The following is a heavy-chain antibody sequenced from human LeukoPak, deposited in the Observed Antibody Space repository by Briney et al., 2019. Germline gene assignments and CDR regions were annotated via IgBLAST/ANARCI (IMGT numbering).Heavy chain of an antibody. CDR3: AKDLQD. CDR1: GFTFSSYG. Sequence: PGGSLRLSCAASGFTFSSYGMHWVRQAPGKGLEWVAVISYDGSNKYYADSVKGRFTISRDDSKNTLYLQMNSLRAEDTAVYYCAKDLQDWGQGTLVTVSS. J-gene: IGHJ4*02. CDR2: ISYDGSNK. V-gene: IGHV3-30*18.